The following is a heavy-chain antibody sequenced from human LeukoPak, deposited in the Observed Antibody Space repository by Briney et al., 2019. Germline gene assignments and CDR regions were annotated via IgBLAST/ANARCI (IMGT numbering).Heavy chain of an antibody. Sequence: GGSLRLSCAASGFTFRSYAMSWVRQAPGKGLEWVSAISGSGTGTYYADSVKGRFTISRDNSKNTLYLQMNSLRAEDTAVYYCAKDEGYSSAWYVGLDCWGQGTLATVSS. D-gene: IGHD6-19*01. CDR2: ISGSGTGT. CDR3: AKDEGYSSAWYVGLDC. CDR1: GFTFRSYA. V-gene: IGHV3-23*01. J-gene: IGHJ4*02.